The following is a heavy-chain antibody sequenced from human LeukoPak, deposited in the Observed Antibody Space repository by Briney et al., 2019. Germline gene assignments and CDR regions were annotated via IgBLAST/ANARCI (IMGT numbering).Heavy chain of an antibody. CDR3: ARMKFDYDFPHWFDL. J-gene: IGHJ5*02. Sequence: ASVKVSCKASGYTFTSYDINWVRQTPGQGLEWMGCINSYNGKTRYAQKIQGRVTMTTDTSTSTAYMELRSLRSDDTAIYYCARMKFDYDFPHWFDLWGQGTLVTVSS. CDR2: INSYNGKT. V-gene: IGHV1-18*01. D-gene: IGHD3-3*01. CDR1: GYTFTSYD.